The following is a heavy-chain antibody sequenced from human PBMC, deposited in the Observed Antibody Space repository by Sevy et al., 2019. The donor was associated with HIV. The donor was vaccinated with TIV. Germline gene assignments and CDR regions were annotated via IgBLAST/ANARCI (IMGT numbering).Heavy chain of an antibody. J-gene: IGHJ6*02. Sequence: SVKVSCKASGGTFSSYAISWVRQAPGQGLEWMGGIIPIFGTANYAQKFQGRVTITADESTRTAYMELSSLRSEDTAVYYCARGYCSSTSCYGVGGYYYYGMDVWGQGTTVTVSS. CDR2: IIPIFGTA. V-gene: IGHV1-69*13. CDR1: GGTFSSYA. CDR3: ARGYCSSTSCYGVGGYYYYGMDV. D-gene: IGHD2-2*01.